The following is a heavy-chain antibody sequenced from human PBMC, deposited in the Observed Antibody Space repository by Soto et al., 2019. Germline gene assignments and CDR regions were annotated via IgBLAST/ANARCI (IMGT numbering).Heavy chain of an antibody. V-gene: IGHV1-69*13. CDR3: ARDLRLGYCSGGSCYSGWFDY. CDR1: GGTFSSYA. D-gene: IGHD2-15*01. CDR2: IIPIFGTA. J-gene: IGHJ4*02. Sequence: SVKVSCKASGGTFSSYAISWVRQAPGQGLEWMGGIIPIFGTANYAQKFQGRVTITADESTSTAYMELSSLRSEDTAVYYCARDLRLGYCSGGSCYSGWFDYWGQGTLVTVS.